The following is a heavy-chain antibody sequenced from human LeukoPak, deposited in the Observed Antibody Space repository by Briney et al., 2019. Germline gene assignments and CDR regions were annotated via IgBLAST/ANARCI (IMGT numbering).Heavy chain of an antibody. CDR1: GGTFSSYA. Sequence: SVKVSCKASGGTFSSYAISWVRQAPGQGLEWMGRIIPILGIANYAQKFQGRVTITADKSTSTAYMELSSLRSEDTAVYYCTTAIGYCSGGSCSFDYWGQGTLVTVSS. CDR3: TTAIGYCSGGSCSFDY. J-gene: IGHJ4*02. D-gene: IGHD2-15*01. CDR2: IIPILGIA. V-gene: IGHV1-69*04.